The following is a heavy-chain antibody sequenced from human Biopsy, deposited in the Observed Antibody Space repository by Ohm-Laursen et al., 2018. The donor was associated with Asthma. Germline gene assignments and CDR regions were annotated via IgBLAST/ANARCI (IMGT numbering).Heavy chain of an antibody. J-gene: IGHJ4*02. V-gene: IGHV3-23*01. CDR3: AKDWKSLYVQYFFEY. D-gene: IGHD5/OR15-5a*01. CDR1: GFTFSSYA. Sequence: GSLRLSCAASGFTFSSYALSWVRQAPGKGLEWVSGISGDAQRTYYEDPVKGRFTISRDNSKNTIYLQLNSLRAEDTAVYYCAKDWKSLYVQYFFEYWGQGTLVTVSS. CDR2: ISGDAQRT.